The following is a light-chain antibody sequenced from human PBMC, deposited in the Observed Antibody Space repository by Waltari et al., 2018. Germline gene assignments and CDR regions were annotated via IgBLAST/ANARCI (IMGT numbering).Light chain of an antibody. CDR3: QQYNTWPPYT. Sequence: EIVMTQSPATLSVSPGESATLSCRASESVSSNLAWYQQKPGQAPRLLMYSGSTRATGIQARFSGSGSGREFTLNISSLQSEDFAVYYCQQYNTWPPYTFGQGTKLEIK. V-gene: IGKV3-15*01. CDR1: ESVSSN. CDR2: SGS. J-gene: IGKJ2*01.